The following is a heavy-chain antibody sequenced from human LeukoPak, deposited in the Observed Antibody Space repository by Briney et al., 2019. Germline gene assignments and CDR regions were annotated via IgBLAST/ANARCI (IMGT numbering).Heavy chain of an antibody. CDR1: GFTVSSNY. CDR3: AKSTSFDY. CDR2: ISGSGGST. Sequence: GGSLRLSCAASGFTVSSNYMSWVRQAPGKGLEWVSAISGSGGSTYYADSVKGRFTISRDNSKNTLYLQMNSLRAEDTAIYYCAKSTSFDYWGQGTLVTVSS. J-gene: IGHJ4*02. V-gene: IGHV3-23*01.